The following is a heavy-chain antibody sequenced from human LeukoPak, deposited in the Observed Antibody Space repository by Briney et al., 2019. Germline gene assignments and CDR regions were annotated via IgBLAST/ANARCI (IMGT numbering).Heavy chain of an antibody. CDR1: GFTFSSYA. V-gene: IGHV3-30-3*01. D-gene: IGHD3-3*01. CDR2: ISYDGSNK. CDR3: AKGNLRFLEWLSFDY. Sequence: GGSLRLSCAASGFTFSSYAMHWVRQAPGKGLEWVAVISYDGSNKYYADSVKGRFTISRDNSKNTLYLQMNSLRAEDTAVYYCAKGNLRFLEWLSFDYWGQGTLVTVSS. J-gene: IGHJ4*02.